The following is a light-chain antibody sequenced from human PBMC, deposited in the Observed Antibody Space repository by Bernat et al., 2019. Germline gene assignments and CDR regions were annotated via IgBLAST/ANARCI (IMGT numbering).Light chain of an antibody. V-gene: IGLV2-23*02. J-gene: IGLJ1*01. CDR2: EVS. CDR1: SSDVGSYNL. CDR3: CAYAGSRGIV. Sequence: QSALTQPASVSGSPGQSITISCTGTSSDVGSYNLVSWYQQHPGKAPKLMIYEVSKRPSGVSNRLSGSKSGNTASLTISGLQAEDEAEYYCCAYAGSRGIVLGTGTKVTVL.